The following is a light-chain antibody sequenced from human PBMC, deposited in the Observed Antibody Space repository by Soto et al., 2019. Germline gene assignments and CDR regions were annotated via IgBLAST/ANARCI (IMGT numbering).Light chain of an antibody. CDR3: QQYNYWPT. Sequence: EIVVTQSPATLAVSPGERAALSCRASQSVSSNLAWYQQKPGQAPRLLIYGASTRATGIPARFSGSGSGTEFTLTISSLQSEDFAVYSCQQYNYWPTFGQGTKV. V-gene: IGKV3-15*01. J-gene: IGKJ1*01. CDR1: QSVSSN. CDR2: GAS.